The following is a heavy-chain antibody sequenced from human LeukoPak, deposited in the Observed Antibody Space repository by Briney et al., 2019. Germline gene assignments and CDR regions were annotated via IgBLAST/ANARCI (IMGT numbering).Heavy chain of an antibody. CDR1: GFIFTNYA. CDR3: ANFEGSSQAFHL. V-gene: IGHV3-30*18. CDR2: ILYDGSKK. D-gene: IGHD6-13*01. Sequence: GGSLRLSCVPSGFIFTNYAMHWVRQTPGKGLEWVASILYDGSKKYYADSVKGRFSIYRDNSNYTLYLSMNSLRTEDTALYYCANFEGSSQAFHLWGQGTLVTVSS. J-gene: IGHJ3*01.